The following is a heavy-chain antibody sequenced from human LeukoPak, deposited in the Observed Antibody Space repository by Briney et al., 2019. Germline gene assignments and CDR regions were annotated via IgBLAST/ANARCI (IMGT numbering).Heavy chain of an antibody. CDR1: GGTFSSYA. V-gene: IGHV1-69*04. CDR2: IIPILGIA. Sequence: SVKVSCKASGGTFSSYAISWVRQAPGQGLEWMGRIIPILGIANYAQKFQGRVTITADKSTSTAYMELSSLRSEDTAVYYCARKGVPAAIRTPGVYYYYYMDVWGKGTTVTVSS. CDR3: ARKGVPAAIRTPGVYYYYYMDV. J-gene: IGHJ6*03. D-gene: IGHD2-2*01.